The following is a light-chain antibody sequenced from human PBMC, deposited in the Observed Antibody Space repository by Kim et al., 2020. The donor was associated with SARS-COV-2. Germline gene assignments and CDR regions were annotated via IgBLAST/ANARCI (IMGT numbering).Light chain of an antibody. CDR2: SNN. CDR1: SSNIGSNY. Sequence: GQRVTICCSGSSSNIGSNYVYWYQQLPGTAPKLLIYSNNQRPSGVPDRFSGSKSGTSASLAISGLRSEDEADYYCAAWDDSLSGVVFGGGTKLTVL. V-gene: IGLV1-47*02. CDR3: AAWDDSLSGVV. J-gene: IGLJ2*01.